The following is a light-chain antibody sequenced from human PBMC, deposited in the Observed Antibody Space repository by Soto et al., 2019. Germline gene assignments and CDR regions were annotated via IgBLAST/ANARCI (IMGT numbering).Light chain of an antibody. J-gene: IGKJ1*01. CDR2: GAS. CDR3: QQYNNWPLWT. CDR1: QSISTN. Sequence: EIVMTQSPATLSVSPGESATLSCRASQSISTNLAWYQQKPGQAPRLLISGASTRATGIPARFSGSGSGTEFTLTISSLQSEDFAVYYCQQYNNWPLWTFGQGTKVEIK. V-gene: IGKV3-15*01.